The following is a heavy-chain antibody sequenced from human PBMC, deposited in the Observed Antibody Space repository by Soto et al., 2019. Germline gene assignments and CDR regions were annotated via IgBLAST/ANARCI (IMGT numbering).Heavy chain of an antibody. D-gene: IGHD6-13*01. J-gene: IGHJ4*02. CDR2: IIPILGIA. V-gene: IGHV1-69*02. CDR1: GGTFSSYT. CDR3: AAASIAAAGPLDY. Sequence: SVKVSCKASGGTFSSYTISWVRQAPGQGLEWMGRIIPILGIANYAQKLQGRVTMTTDTSTSTAYMELRSLRSDDTAVYYCAAASIAAAGPLDYWGQGTLVTVSS.